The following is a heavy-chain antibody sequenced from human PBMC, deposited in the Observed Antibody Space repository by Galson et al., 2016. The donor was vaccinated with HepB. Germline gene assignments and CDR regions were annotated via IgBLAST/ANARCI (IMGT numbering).Heavy chain of an antibody. CDR3: ARFWHTTKKFDP. D-gene: IGHD1-14*01. V-gene: IGHV3-7*01. CDR1: GFTFSSFW. CDR2: IKLDGREK. J-gene: IGHJ5*02. Sequence: SLRLSCAASGFTFSSFWMSWVRQAPGKGLELVAHIKLDGREKYYVDSVKGRFTISRDNAKNSVYLQMNRLRAEDTAVYYCARFWHTTKKFDPWGQGTLVTVSS.